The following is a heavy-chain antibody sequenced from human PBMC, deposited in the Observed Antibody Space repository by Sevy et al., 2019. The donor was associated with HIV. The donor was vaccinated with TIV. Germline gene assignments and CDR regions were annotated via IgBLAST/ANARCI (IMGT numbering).Heavy chain of an antibody. D-gene: IGHD5-18*01. CDR3: AKYPTAMVWDYYYYYYMDV. Sequence: GGSLRLSCAASGFTFSSYAMSWVRQAPGKGLEWVSAISGSGGSTDYADSVKGRFTISRDNSKNTLYLQMNSLRAEDTAVYYCAKYPTAMVWDYYYYYYMDVWGKGTTVTVSS. V-gene: IGHV3-23*01. CDR2: ISGSGGST. J-gene: IGHJ6*03. CDR1: GFTFSSYA.